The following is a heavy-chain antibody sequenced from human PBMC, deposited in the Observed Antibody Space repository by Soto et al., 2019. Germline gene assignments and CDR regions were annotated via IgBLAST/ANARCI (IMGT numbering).Heavy chain of an antibody. CDR2: MDPKTGNT. V-gene: IGHV1-8*01. J-gene: IGHJ4*02. CDR1: GYSFTSYD. Sequence: ASVKVSCKASGYSFTSYDIDWVRQATGQGLEWMGWMDPKTGNTDYGQKFQGRVTMTRNTSISTAYMELSSLTSEDTAVYYCARGRGWRDYWGQGTLVTVSS. D-gene: IGHD6-19*01. CDR3: ARGRGWRDY.